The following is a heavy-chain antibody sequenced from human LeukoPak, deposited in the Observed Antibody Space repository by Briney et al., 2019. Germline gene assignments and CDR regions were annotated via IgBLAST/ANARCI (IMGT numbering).Heavy chain of an antibody. V-gene: IGHV3-23*01. D-gene: IGHD4-17*01. CDR2: MGVSGDNV. CDR1: GFTFSAYG. J-gene: IGHJ3*02. CDR3: AKDPNGDYVGAFDT. Sequence: GGSLRLSCAASGFTFSAYGVTWVRQAPGKGLEWVSSMGVSGDNVHYADSVKGRFAISRDNSKNTLYLQMNSLRAEDAAVYYCAKDPNGDYVGAFDTWGQGTMVILSS.